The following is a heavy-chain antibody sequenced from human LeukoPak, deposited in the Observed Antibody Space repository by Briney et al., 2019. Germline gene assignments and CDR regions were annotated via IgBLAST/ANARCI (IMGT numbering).Heavy chain of an antibody. Sequence: GESLKISCKSSGYSFTSYWIGWVRQMPGKGLEWMGIIYPGDSDTRYSPSFQGQVTISADKSISTAYLQWSSLKASDTAIYYCARQGAAGKYYYYYMDVWGKGTTVTVSS. V-gene: IGHV5-51*01. J-gene: IGHJ6*03. CDR1: GYSFTSYW. D-gene: IGHD6-13*01. CDR2: IYPGDSDT. CDR3: ARQGAAGKYYYYYMDV.